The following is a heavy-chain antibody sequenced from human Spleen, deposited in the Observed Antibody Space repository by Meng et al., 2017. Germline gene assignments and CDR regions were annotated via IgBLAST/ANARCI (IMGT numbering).Heavy chain of an antibody. Sequence: VHLQQLGAGLLKPSETLSLTCGVSGGSFSDYYWSWIRQPPGKGLEWIGEINHSGSTNYNPSLESRATISVDTSQNNLSLKLSSVTAADSAVYYCARGPTTMAHDFDYWGQGTLVTVSS. CDR2: INHSGST. V-gene: IGHV4-34*01. CDR1: GGSFSDYY. CDR3: ARGPTTMAHDFDY. D-gene: IGHD4-11*01. J-gene: IGHJ4*02.